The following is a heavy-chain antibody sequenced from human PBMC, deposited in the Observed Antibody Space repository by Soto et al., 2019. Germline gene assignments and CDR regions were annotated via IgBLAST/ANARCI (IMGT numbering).Heavy chain of an antibody. Sequence: GGSLRLSCAASGFTFSDYYMSWIRQAPGKGLEWVSYISSSSSYTNYADSVKGRFTISRDNAKNSLYLQMNSLRAEDTAVYYCARFVEVSDGWSHDSGYGFWVQGTLVTAPQ. CDR3: ARFVEVSDGWSHDSGYGF. D-gene: IGHD5-12*01. CDR2: ISSSSSYT. V-gene: IGHV3-11*03. CDR1: GFTFSDYY. J-gene: IGHJ4*02.